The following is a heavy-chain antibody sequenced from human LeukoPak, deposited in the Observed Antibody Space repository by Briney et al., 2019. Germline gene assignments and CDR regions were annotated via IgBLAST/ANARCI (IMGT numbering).Heavy chain of an antibody. J-gene: IGHJ4*02. D-gene: IGHD6-19*01. CDR2: ISYDGSNK. V-gene: IGHV3-30-3*01. CDR1: GFSFNSYA. CDR3: ARALDSSGWNGRDY. Sequence: GRSLRLSCAASGFSFNSYAMHWARQAPGKGLEWVAVISYDGSNKDYADSVKGRFTISRDKSKNTLYLQMNSLRPEDTAVYYCARALDSSGWNGRDYWGQGTLVTVSS.